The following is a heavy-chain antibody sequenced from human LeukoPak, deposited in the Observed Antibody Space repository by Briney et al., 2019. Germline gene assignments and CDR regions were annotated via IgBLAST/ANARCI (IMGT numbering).Heavy chain of an antibody. Sequence: SETLSLTCTVSGGSISSYYWSWIRQPAGKGLEWIGRIYTSGSTNYNPSLKSRVTMSVDTSKNQFSLKLSSVTAAGTAVYYCARDLPNCSGGSCYSQVRGWFDPWSQGTLVTVS. CDR1: GGSISSYY. CDR3: ARDLPNCSGGSCYSQVRGWFDP. D-gene: IGHD2-15*01. J-gene: IGHJ5*02. V-gene: IGHV4-4*07. CDR2: IYTSGST.